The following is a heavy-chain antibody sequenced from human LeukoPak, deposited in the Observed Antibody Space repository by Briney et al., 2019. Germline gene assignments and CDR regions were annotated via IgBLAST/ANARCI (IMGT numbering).Heavy chain of an antibody. CDR2: ISGSGGST. CDR1: GFTFNTYA. Sequence: GGSLRLSCAASGFTFNTYAMTWVRQAPGKGLEWVSAISGSGGSTYSADSVKGRFTISRDNSKNTLYLQMNSLRAEDTAVYYCAKVPDPSEWILNSPFDYWGQGTLVTVSS. CDR3: AKVPDPSEWILNSPFDY. V-gene: IGHV3-23*01. J-gene: IGHJ4*02. D-gene: IGHD3-3*01.